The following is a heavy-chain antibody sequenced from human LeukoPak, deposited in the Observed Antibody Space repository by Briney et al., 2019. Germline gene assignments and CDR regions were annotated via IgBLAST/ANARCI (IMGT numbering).Heavy chain of an antibody. CDR1: GGSFSGYY. J-gene: IGHJ4*02. V-gene: IGHV4-34*01. Sequence: KPSETLSLTCAVYGGSFSGYYWSWIRQPPGKGLEWIGEINHSGSTNYHPSLKSRVTISVDTSKNQFSLKLSSVTAADTAVYYCAGMALAYCGGDGSSDYWGQGTLVTVSS. D-gene: IGHD2-21*02. CDR2: INHSGST. CDR3: AGMALAYCGGDGSSDY.